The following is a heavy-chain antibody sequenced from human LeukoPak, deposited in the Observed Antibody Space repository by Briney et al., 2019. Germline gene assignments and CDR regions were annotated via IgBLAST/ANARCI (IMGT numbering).Heavy chain of an antibody. CDR2: IRYDGSNK. V-gene: IGHV3-30*02. J-gene: IGHJ4*02. CDR3: AKGYQGATRAY. CDR1: GFTFSSYE. D-gene: IGHD1-26*01. Sequence: PGGSLRLSCAASGFTFSSYEMNWVRQAPGKGLEWVAFIRYDGSNKYYADSVKGRFTISRDNSKNTLYLQMNSLRAEDTAVYYCAKGYQGATRAYWGQGTLVTVSS.